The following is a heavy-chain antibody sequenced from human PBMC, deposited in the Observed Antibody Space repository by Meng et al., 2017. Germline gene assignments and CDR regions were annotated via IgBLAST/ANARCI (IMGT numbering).Heavy chain of an antibody. CDR3: ARDYSRWLQLLDY. CDR1: GYTFTGYY. D-gene: IGHD5-24*01. J-gene: IGHJ4*02. V-gene: IGHV1-2*02. Sequence: ASVKVSCKASGYTFTGYYMHWVRQAPGQGLEWMGWINPNSGGTNYAQKFQGRVTMTRDTYISTAYMELSRLRSDDTAVYYCARDYSRWLQLLDYWGQGTLVTVSS. CDR2: INPNSGGT.